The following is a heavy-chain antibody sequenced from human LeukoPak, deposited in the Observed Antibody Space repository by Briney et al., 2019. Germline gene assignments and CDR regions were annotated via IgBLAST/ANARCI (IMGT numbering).Heavy chain of an antibody. Sequence: ASVKVSCKASGYTFSTCDINWVRQATGQGLEWMGWMNPNSGNTGSAHKFRGRVTLTRDTSISTAYMELSSLRSEDTAVYYCARVLGSISHWGQGTLVTVSS. J-gene: IGHJ4*02. CDR3: ARVLGSISH. CDR2: MNPNSGNT. D-gene: IGHD1-1*01. CDR1: GYTFSTCD. V-gene: IGHV1-8*01.